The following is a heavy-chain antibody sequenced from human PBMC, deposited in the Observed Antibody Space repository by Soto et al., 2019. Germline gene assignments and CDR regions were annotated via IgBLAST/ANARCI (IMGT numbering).Heavy chain of an antibody. Sequence: ASVKVSLKASGYTFTGYYMHWLRQAPGQGLEWMGWINPNSGGTNYAQKFQGWVTMTRDTSISTAYMELSRLRSDDTAVYYCARDRVDSHAFDIWGQGTMVTVSS. J-gene: IGHJ3*02. V-gene: IGHV1-2*04. CDR2: INPNSGGT. CDR1: GYTFTGYY. D-gene: IGHD5-12*01. CDR3: ARDRVDSHAFDI.